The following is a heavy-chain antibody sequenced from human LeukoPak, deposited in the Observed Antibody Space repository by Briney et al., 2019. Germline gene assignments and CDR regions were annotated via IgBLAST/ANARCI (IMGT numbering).Heavy chain of an antibody. CDR2: ISSDGGNT. CDR3: ARSNNIVGATYFDY. D-gene: IGHD1-26*01. CDR1: GFTFSTYA. Sequence: GGSLRLSCAASGFTFSTYAMHWVRQAPGKGLEYISSISSDGGNTYYADSVRGRFTISRDNSKNTLYLQMGRLRAEDMAVYYCARSNNIVGATYFDYWARERWSPSPQ. V-gene: IGHV3-64*02. J-gene: IGHJ4*02.